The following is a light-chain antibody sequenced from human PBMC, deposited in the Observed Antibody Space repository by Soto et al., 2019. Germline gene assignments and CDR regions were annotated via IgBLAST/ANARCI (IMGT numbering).Light chain of an antibody. Sequence: QLVLTQSPSPSASASLGASVKLTCTLSSGHTNYAIAWHQQQPEKGPRYLMRVNNDGSHIKGDGIPDRFSGSSSGAERYLTISSLQSEDEADYYCQTWGPGIRVFGGGTKVTVL. J-gene: IGLJ3*02. CDR3: QTWGPGIRV. V-gene: IGLV4-69*01. CDR1: SGHTNYA. CDR2: VNNDGSH.